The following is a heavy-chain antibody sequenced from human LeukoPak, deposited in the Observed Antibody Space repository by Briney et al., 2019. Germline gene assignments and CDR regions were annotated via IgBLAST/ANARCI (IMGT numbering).Heavy chain of an antibody. CDR1: GFTFSSYA. CDR2: ISGSGGST. D-gene: IGHD1-26*01. J-gene: IGHJ4*01. Sequence: GGSLRLSCAASGFTFSSYAMSWVRQAPGKGLEWVSAISGSGGSTYYADSVKGRFTISRDNSKNTLYLQMNSLRAEDTAVYYWAKDPPYSGSYYGVTGVYYWGQGTLVTVSS. V-gene: IGHV3-23*01. CDR3: AKDPPYSGSYYGVTGVYY.